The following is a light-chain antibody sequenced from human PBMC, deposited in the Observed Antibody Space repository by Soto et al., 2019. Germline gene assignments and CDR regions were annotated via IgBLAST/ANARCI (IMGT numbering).Light chain of an antibody. J-gene: IGLJ1*01. CDR1: SSDVSGYNY. Sequence: QSVLTQPASVSGSPGQSITISCTGTSSDVSGYNYVSWYQQHPGKAPKLMIYDVSNRPSGVSNRFSGSKSGNTASLTISGLQAEDEADYYCSSYTSSSNYVFGTGTKVTVL. V-gene: IGLV2-14*01. CDR3: SSYTSSSNYV. CDR2: DVS.